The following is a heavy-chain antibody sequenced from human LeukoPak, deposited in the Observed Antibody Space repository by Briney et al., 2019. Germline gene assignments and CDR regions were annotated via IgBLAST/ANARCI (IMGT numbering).Heavy chain of an antibody. CDR1: RFTFSNYG. Sequence: GGSLTLSCAASRFTFSNYGMHWVRQAPGKGLEWVAVIWYDGSNKYYADFVKGRFTISRDNSKNTLYLQMNRLRAEDTAVYYCARDRYGDHDYYYGMDVWGQGTTVTVSS. V-gene: IGHV3-33*01. CDR2: IWYDGSNK. J-gene: IGHJ6*02. D-gene: IGHD4-17*01. CDR3: ARDRYGDHDYYYGMDV.